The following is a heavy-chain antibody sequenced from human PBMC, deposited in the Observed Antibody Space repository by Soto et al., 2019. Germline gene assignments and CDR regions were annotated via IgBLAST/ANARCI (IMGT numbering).Heavy chain of an antibody. CDR3: ARHMIVVVNYYYYGMDV. CDR2: ISSSGSTI. CDR1: GFTFSDYY. J-gene: IGHJ6*02. Sequence: QVQLVESGGGLVKPGGSLRLSCAASGFTFSDYYMSWIRQAPGKGLEGVSYISSSGSTIYYADSVKGRFTISRYNAKNSLYLQMNSLRAEDTAVYYCARHMIVVVNYYYYGMDVWGQGTTVTVSS. D-gene: IGHD3-22*01. V-gene: IGHV3-11*01.